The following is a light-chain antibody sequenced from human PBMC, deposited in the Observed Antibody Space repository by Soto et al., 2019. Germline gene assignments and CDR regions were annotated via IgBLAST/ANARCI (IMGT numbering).Light chain of an antibody. CDR3: QQSYSSPAT. CDR2: AAS. J-gene: IGKJ1*01. V-gene: IGKV1-39*01. Sequence: DIQMTQSPSSLSASVGDRVSITCRASQIIDNYLTWYQQKPGKAPNLLSYAASTLLSGVQSRFRGGSTRTHLTLTTNTQHPDHFATYRCQQSYSSPATFGQGPNVEIK. CDR1: QIIDNY.